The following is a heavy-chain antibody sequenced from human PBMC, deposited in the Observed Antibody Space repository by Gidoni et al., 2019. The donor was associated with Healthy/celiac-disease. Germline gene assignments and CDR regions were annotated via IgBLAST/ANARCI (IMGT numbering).Heavy chain of an antibody. D-gene: IGHD5-12*01. CDR1: GFTFSSYA. Sequence: EVQLLESGGGLVQPGGSLRLSCAASGFTFSSYAMSWVRQAPGKGLEWVSAISGSGGSTYYADSVKGRFTISRDNSKNTLYLQMNSLRAEDTAVYYCARWGGYDVYYYGMDVWGQGTTVTVSS. V-gene: IGHV3-23*01. CDR3: ARWGGYDVYYYGMDV. J-gene: IGHJ6*02. CDR2: ISGSGGST.